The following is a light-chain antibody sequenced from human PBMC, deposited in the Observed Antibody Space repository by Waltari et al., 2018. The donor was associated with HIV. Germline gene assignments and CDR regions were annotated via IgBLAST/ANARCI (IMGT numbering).Light chain of an antibody. CDR1: SRDVGAYHY. J-gene: IGLJ2*01. Sequence: QSALTQPASVSGSPGQSITISCTGTSRDVGAYHYVSWYQQPPGTAPKLMIFEVSNRPSGISGRFSGSKSGNTASLTISGLQAEDEADYYCSSLTTTNTLIFGGGTKVTVL. V-gene: IGLV2-14*01. CDR2: EVS. CDR3: SSLTTTNTLI.